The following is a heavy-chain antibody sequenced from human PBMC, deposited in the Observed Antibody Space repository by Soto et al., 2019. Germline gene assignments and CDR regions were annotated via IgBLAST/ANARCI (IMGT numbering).Heavy chain of an antibody. D-gene: IGHD3-16*01. CDR3: AKVAGGLGYFDL. Sequence: EVQLLESGGGLARPGGSPRLSCAASGFIFSDYAMTWIRQAAGKGLEWVATISASGGNIEYTDSLKGRFTISRDNSKKSVYLEINGLTADDTAVYYCAKVAGGLGYFDLWGRGTLVTVSS. CDR2: ISASGGNI. V-gene: IGHV3-23*01. J-gene: IGHJ2*01. CDR1: GFIFSDYA.